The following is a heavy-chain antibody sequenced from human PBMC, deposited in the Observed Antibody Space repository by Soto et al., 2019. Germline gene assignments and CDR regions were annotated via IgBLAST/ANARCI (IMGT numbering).Heavy chain of an antibody. D-gene: IGHD5-12*01. Sequence: GGSLRLSCAASGFTFSSYSMNWVRQAPGKGLEWVSSISSSSSYIYYADSVKGRFTISRDNAKNSLYLQMNSLRAEDTAVYYCARGSGRWLPPGYYYYYGMDVWGQGTTVTVSS. CDR1: GFTFSSYS. CDR2: ISSSSSYI. J-gene: IGHJ6*02. V-gene: IGHV3-21*01. CDR3: ARGSGRWLPPGYYYYYGMDV.